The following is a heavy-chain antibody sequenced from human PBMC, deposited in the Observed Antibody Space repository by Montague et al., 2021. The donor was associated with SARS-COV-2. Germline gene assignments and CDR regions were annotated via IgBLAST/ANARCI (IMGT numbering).Heavy chain of an antibody. CDR3: ARVWTTEWYEGYFDN. Sequence: CAISGDSVSSNNAAWNWIRQSPSRGLEWLGRTYYRSRWYREYAVSVKSRITIDPDTSKNQFSLQLNSVTPEDMAVYYCARVWTTEWYEGYFDNWGQGTLVTVSS. D-gene: IGHD3-3*01. V-gene: IGHV6-1*01. CDR1: GDSVSSNNAA. CDR2: TYYRSRWYR. J-gene: IGHJ4*02.